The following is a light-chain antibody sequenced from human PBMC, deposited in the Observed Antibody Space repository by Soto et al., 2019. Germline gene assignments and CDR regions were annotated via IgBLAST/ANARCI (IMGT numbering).Light chain of an antibody. Sequence: QSVLTQPPSASGSPGQSVTISCTGTSSDVGGYNYVSWYQQHPGKAPKLIIYEVTKRPSGVPDRFSGSKSGNTASLTVSGLQAEDEADYYRNSYAGSNNYVVFGGGTKLTVL. CDR3: NSYAGSNNYVV. CDR1: SSDVGGYNY. CDR2: EVT. J-gene: IGLJ2*01. V-gene: IGLV2-8*01.